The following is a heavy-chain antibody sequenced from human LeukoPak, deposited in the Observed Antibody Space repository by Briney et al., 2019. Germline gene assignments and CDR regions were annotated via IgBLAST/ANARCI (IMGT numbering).Heavy chain of an antibody. CDR3: Y. CDR2: IYYTGST. J-gene: IGHJ4*02. CDR1: GGSVSSGTHY. V-gene: IGHV4-61*01. Sequence: TSETLSLTCTVSGGSVSSGTHYWSWTRQPPGKGLEWIGYIYYTGSTNYNPSLKSRVSMSIDTSKNQFSLKLTSVTAADTAVYYDYWGQGTLVTVSS.